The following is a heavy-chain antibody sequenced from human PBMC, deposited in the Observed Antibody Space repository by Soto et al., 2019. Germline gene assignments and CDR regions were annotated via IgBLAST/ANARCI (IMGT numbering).Heavy chain of an antibody. CDR3: AASARLPRYY. D-gene: IGHD6-25*01. CDR2: IYHSGST. V-gene: IGHV4-30-2*01. J-gene: IGHJ4*02. Sequence: QLQLQESGSGLVKPSQTLSLTCAVSGGSISSGGYSWSWIRQPPGKGLEWIGYIYHSGSTYYNPSLTSRVTISVARSKNQSSLKLSSVTAADTAVYYSAASARLPRYYSRQGTLVTVSS. CDR1: GGSISSGGYS.